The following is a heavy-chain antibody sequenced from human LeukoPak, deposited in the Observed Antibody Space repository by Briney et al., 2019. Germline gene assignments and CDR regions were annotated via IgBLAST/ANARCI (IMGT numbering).Heavy chain of an antibody. CDR3: AKGFRGYSYGSDY. CDR1: GGSISSYY. V-gene: IGHV4-59*01. J-gene: IGHJ4*02. CDR2: IYYSGST. Sequence: SETLSLTCTVSGGSISSYYWSWIRQPPGKGLEWIGYIYYSGSTNYNPSLKSRVTISVDTSKNQFSLKLSSVTAADTAVYYCAKGFRGYSYGSDYWGQGTLVTVSS. D-gene: IGHD5-18*01.